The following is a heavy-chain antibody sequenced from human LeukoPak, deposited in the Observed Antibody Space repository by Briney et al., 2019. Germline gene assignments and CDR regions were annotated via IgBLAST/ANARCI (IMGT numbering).Heavy chain of an antibody. V-gene: IGHV1-46*01. CDR1: GYTFTSYY. CDR3: ARANGLSKRYFDWCPAY. J-gene: IGHJ4*02. Sequence: ASVKVSCKASGYTFTSYYIHWVRQAPGQGLEWMGIINPSSGSTSYAQKLQGRVTTTRDTSTSTVYMELSGLRSEDTAVFYCARANGLSKRYFDWCPAYWGQGTLVTVSS. CDR2: INPSSGST. D-gene: IGHD3-9*01.